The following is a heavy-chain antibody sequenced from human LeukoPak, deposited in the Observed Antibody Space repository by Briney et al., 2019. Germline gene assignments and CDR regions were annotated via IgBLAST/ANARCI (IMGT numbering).Heavy chain of an antibody. J-gene: IGHJ4*02. CDR3: ARDSPPRRRHFDY. CDR2: ISYDGSNK. CDR1: GFTFSRYS. Sequence: GKSLRLSCAASGFTFSRYSMQWVRQAPGKGLEWVAVISYDGSNKYFADSVKGRFTISRGNAKNSLYLQMNSLRAEDTAVYYCARDSPPRRRHFDYWGQGTLVTVSS. V-gene: IGHV3-30*04.